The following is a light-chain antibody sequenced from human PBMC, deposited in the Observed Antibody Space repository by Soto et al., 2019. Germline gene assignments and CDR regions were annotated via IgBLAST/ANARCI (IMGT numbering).Light chain of an antibody. J-gene: IGLJ3*02. V-gene: IGLV1-51*02. Sequence: QSVLTQPPSVSAAPGQKVTISCSGSSSNIGNNYVSWYQQLPGTAPKLLIYENNKRPSGIPDRFSGSTSGTSATLGITGLQTGDEADYYCGTWDSRLNAWVFGGGTQLTVL. CDR1: SSNIGNNY. CDR2: ENN. CDR3: GTWDSRLNAWV.